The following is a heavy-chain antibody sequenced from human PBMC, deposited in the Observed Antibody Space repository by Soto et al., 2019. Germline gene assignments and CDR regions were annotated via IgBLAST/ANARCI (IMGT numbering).Heavy chain of an antibody. CDR1: GYTLTELS. V-gene: IGHV1-24*01. CDR3: AGLSEYYYGMDV. D-gene: IGHD6-19*01. CDR2: FDPEDGET. J-gene: IGHJ6*02. Sequence: ASVKVSCNVSGYTLTELSMHWVRQAPGKGLEWMGGFDPEDGETIYAQKFQGRVTMTEDTSTDTAYMELSSLRSEDTAVYYCAGLSEYYYGMDVWGQGTTVTVSS.